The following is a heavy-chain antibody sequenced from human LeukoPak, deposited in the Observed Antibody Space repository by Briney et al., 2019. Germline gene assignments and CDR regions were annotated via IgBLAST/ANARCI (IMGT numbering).Heavy chain of an antibody. J-gene: IGHJ3*02. Sequence: GGSLRLSCAASGFTFSSYAMSWVRQAPGKGLEWVSAISGSGGSTYYADSVKGRFTISRDNSKNTLYLQMNSLRAEDTAVYYCARTIKSGGSVWDAFDIWGQGTMVTVSS. V-gene: IGHV3-23*01. CDR1: GFTFSSYA. CDR3: ARTIKSGGSVWDAFDI. D-gene: IGHD2-15*01. CDR2: ISGSGGST.